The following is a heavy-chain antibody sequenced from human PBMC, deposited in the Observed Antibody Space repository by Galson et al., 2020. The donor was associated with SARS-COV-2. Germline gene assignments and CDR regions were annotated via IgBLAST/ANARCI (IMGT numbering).Heavy chain of an antibody. CDR2: MNPNSGNT. CDR1: GYTFTSYD. D-gene: IGHD3-10*01. V-gene: IGHV1-8*01. J-gene: IGHJ6*02. CDR3: ARGSLWFGESYYYYGMDV. Sequence: ASVKVSCKASGYTFTSYDINWVRQATGQGLEWMGWMNPNSGNTGYAQKFQGRVTMTRNTSISTAYMELSSLRSEDTAVYYCARGSLWFGESYYYYGMDVLGQGTTVTVSS.